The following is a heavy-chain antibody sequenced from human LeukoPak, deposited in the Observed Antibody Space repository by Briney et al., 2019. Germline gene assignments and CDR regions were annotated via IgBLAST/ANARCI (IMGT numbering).Heavy chain of an antibody. Sequence: PSETLSLTCSVSDGSISSGYYYWAWIRQPPGKGPEWIGSIYYSGTTYPNPSLKSRVTISVDTSKNQFSLKLSSVTAADTAVYYCARQPKSCAPGIFVTGKACWFDPWGQGTLVTVSP. CDR2: IYYSGTT. CDR1: DGSISSGYYY. D-gene: IGHD3-3*01. CDR3: ARQPKSCAPGIFVTGKACWFDP. V-gene: IGHV4-39*01. J-gene: IGHJ5*02.